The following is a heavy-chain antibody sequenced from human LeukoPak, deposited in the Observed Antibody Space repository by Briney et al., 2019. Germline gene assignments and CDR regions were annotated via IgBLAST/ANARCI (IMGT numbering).Heavy chain of an antibody. Sequence: GGSLRLSCAASGFTFSSYSMNWVRQAPGKGLEWVSSISSSSSYIYYADSVKGRFTISRDNAKNSLYLQMNSLRAEDTAVYYCARGAAAAGMLDWFDPWGQGTLVTVSS. CDR1: GFTFSSYS. J-gene: IGHJ5*02. V-gene: IGHV3-21*01. CDR3: ARGAAAAGMLDWFDP. CDR2: ISSSSSYI. D-gene: IGHD6-13*01.